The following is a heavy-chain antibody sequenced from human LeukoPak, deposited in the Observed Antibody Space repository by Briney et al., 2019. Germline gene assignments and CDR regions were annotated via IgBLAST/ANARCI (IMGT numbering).Heavy chain of an antibody. J-gene: IGHJ6*02. Sequence: SETLSLTCAVYGGSFSGYYWSWIRQPPGKGLEWIGEINHSGSTNYNPSLKSRVTISVDTSKNQFSLKLSSVTAADTAVYYCARPGQLGSLYYGLDVWGQGTLVTVSS. D-gene: IGHD7-27*01. CDR3: ARPGQLGSLYYGLDV. CDR1: GGSFSGYY. V-gene: IGHV4-34*01. CDR2: INHSGST.